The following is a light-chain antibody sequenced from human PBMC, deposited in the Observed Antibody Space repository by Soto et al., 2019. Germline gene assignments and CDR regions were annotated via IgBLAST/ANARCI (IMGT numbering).Light chain of an antibody. V-gene: IGKV1-5*03. J-gene: IGKJ1*01. CDR2: QAS. CDR1: QSISSW. CDR3: QYYKESST. Sequence: IQMTQSPSTLSASVGDRVTITCRASQSISSWLAWYQQKPGRAPKLLIYQASSSEIGVPSRFSGSGSGTEFTLTISSVQPDDIATYYCQYYKESSTFGQGTRLQI.